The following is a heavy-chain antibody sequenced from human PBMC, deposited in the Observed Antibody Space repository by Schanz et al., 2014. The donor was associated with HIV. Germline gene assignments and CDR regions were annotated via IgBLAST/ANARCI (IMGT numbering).Heavy chain of an antibody. V-gene: IGHV3-30-3*01. CDR2: ISYEGSKR. Sequence: QVQLVESGGGVVQPGRSLRLSCAASGFTFSSFAMHWVRQAPVKVLYGCTLISYEGSKRYYADSVKGRFTVSRDNTKNTLYLQMNSLRAEDTAVYYCARALPDEWEPAAYFQHWGQGTLVIVSS. CDR1: GFTFSSFA. CDR3: ARALPDEWEPAAYFQH. J-gene: IGHJ1*01. D-gene: IGHD1-26*01.